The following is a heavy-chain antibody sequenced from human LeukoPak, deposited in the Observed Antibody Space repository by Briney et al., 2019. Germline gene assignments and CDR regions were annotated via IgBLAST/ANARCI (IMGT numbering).Heavy chain of an antibody. D-gene: IGHD5-12*01. Sequence: GSLRLSCAASGFTFDDYTMHWVRQAPGKGLEWVSLISWDGGSTYYADSVKGRFTISRDNSKNSLYLQMNSLRTEDTALYYCAKDMRSGYDSTYYYYYGMDVWGQGTTVTVSS. V-gene: IGHV3-43*01. CDR1: GFTFDDYT. CDR2: ISWDGGST. CDR3: AKDMRSGYDSTYYYYYGMDV. J-gene: IGHJ6*02.